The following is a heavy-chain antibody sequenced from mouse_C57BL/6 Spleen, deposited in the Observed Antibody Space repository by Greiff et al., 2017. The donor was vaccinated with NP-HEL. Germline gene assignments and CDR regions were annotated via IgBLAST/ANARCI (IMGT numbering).Heavy chain of an antibody. CDR2: IYPGDGDT. D-gene: IGHD1-1*01. CDR1: GYAFSSSW. CDR3: ATSTVVAYNAMDY. J-gene: IGHJ4*01. V-gene: IGHV1-82*01. Sequence: QVQLKESGPELVKPGASVKISCKASGYAFSSSWMNWVKQRPGKGLEWIGRIYPGDGDTNYNGKFKGKATLTADKSSSTAYMQLSSLTSEDSAVYFCATSTVVAYNAMDYWGQGTSVTVSS.